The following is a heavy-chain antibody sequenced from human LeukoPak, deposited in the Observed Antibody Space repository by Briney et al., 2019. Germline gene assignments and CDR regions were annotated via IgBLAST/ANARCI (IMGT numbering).Heavy chain of an antibody. CDR3: ARQARFGESRGFDY. D-gene: IGHD3-10*01. J-gene: IGHJ4*02. V-gene: IGHV4-39*01. CDR1: GGSISSSSYY. Sequence: SETLSLTCTVSGGSISSSSYYWGWIRQPPGKGLEWIGSIYYSGSTYCNPSLKSRVTISVDTSKNQFSLKLSSVTAADTAVYYCARQARFGESRGFDYWGQGTLVTVSS. CDR2: IYYSGST.